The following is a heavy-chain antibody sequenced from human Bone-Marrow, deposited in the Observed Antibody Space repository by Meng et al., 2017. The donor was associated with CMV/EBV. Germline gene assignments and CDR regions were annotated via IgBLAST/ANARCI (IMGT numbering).Heavy chain of an antibody. J-gene: IGHJ4*02. CDR1: GYSFTKYW. V-gene: IGHV5-51*01. D-gene: IGHD2-2*01. CDR2: FHPDDSDA. Sequence: GESLKISWKTSGYSFTKYWIAWVRQVPDKGLECMGIFHPDDSDARYSPSFLGQVTFSAAKPTSTAYLHWSTLKASDTAIYYCARRAGQYHIPDYWGQGTLVTVSS. CDR3: ARRAGQYHIPDY.